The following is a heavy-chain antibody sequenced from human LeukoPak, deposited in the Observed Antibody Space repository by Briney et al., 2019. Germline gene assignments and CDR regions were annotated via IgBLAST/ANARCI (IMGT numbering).Heavy chain of an antibody. CDR2: ISYDGSNK. J-gene: IGHJ4*02. CDR1: GFTFSSYA. Sequence: PGGSLRLSCAASGFTFSSYAMHWVRQAPGKGLEWVAVISYDGSNKYYADSVKGRFTISRDNSKNTLYLQMNSLRAKDTAVYYCARRAPDFRGSYYPWYYFDYWGQGTLVTVSS. CDR3: ARRAPDFRGSYYPWYYFDY. V-gene: IGHV3-30-3*01. D-gene: IGHD1-26*01.